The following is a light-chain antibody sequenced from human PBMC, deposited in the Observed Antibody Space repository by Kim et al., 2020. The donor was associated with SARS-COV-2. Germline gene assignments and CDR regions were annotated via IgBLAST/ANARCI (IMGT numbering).Light chain of an antibody. CDR3: QQYGSSPYT. V-gene: IGKV3-20*01. CDR2: GAT. Sequence: LSPGERATLSCRARQSVSSSYLAWYQQNPGQAPRLLIYGATSRATGIPDRCSGSGSGTDFTLTISRLEPEDFAVYYCQQYGSSPYTFGQGTKLEI. J-gene: IGKJ2*01. CDR1: QSVSSSY.